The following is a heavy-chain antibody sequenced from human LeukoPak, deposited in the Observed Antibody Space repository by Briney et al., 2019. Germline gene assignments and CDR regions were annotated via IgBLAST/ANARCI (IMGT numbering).Heavy chain of an antibody. Sequence: SETLSLTCTVSGGSISSYYWSWIRQPPGKGLEWIGYIYYSGSTNYNPSLKSRVTVSVDTSKNQFSLKLSSVTAADTAVYYCARVILPTMIVDYWGQGTLVTVSS. CDR1: GGSISSYY. CDR2: IYYSGST. D-gene: IGHD3-22*01. V-gene: IGHV4-59*01. CDR3: ARVILPTMIVDY. J-gene: IGHJ4*02.